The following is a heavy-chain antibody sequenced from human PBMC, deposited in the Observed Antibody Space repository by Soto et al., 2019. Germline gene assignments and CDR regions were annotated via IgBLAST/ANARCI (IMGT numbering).Heavy chain of an antibody. V-gene: IGHV4-34*01. CDR2: INHSGST. Sequence: QVQLQQWGAGLLKPSETLSLTCAVYGGSFSGYYWSWIRQPPGKGLEWIGEINHSGSTNYNPSLKSRVTISVDTSKNQFSLKLSSVTAADTAVYYCARARWGITMVRGVRYYGMDVWGQGTTVTVSS. CDR3: ARARWGITMVRGVRYYGMDV. J-gene: IGHJ6*02. CDR1: GGSFSGYY. D-gene: IGHD3-10*01.